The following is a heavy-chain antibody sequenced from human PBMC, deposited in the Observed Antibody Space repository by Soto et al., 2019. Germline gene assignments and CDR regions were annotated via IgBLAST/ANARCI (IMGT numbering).Heavy chain of an antibody. CDR1: GVDLNSDD. D-gene: IGHD2-21*01. CDR2: IYSGETT. CDR3: TSDGRGLIRLSLLEY. V-gene: IGHV3-53*01. Sequence: GGSVRLCCAASGVDLNSDDMSWGRQTPGKGMEWVASIYSGETTYYADSGRGRVTISSDKSKNTLYFQLSSLRIEDTAVYYCTSDGRGLIRLSLLEYSGQGVLVTVS. J-gene: IGHJ4*02.